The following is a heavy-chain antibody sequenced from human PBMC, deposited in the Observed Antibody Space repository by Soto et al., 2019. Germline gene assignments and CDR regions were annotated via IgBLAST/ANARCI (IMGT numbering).Heavy chain of an antibody. CDR2: ISGSGGST. J-gene: IGHJ4*02. V-gene: IGHV3-23*01. CDR1: GFPFSSYA. Sequence: PGGSLRISCAASGFPFSSYAMSWVRKAPGKGLEWVSAISGSGGSTYYADSVKGRFTISRDNSKNTLYLQMNSLRAEDTAVYYCAKVGPRGGYILDYWGQGTLVTVSS. D-gene: IGHD3-22*01. CDR3: AKVGPRGGYILDY.